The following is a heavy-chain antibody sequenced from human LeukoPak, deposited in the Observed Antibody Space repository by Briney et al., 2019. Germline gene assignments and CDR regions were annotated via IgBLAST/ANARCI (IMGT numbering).Heavy chain of an antibody. V-gene: IGHV3-23*01. Sequence: GGSLRLSCAASGFIFSGYATSWVRQAPGKGLEWVPAVGGSGGTTFYADSVKGRFTISRDNSKNMLYLQMNSLRAEDTAIYYCAKDRSSGWYWGFDYWGQGTLVTVSS. CDR1: GFIFSGYA. J-gene: IGHJ4*02. D-gene: IGHD6-19*01. CDR2: VGGSGGTT. CDR3: AKDRSSGWYWGFDY.